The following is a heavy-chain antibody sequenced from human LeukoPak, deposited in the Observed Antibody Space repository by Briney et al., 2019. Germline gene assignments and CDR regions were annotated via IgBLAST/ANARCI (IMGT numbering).Heavy chain of an antibody. Sequence: PSETLSLTCSVSGGSINNYYWNWIRQPPGKGLEWIGYIYGSGNTNYNPSLKSRVTMSIDTSKNQFSLKLTSVTAADTATYYCARETSLAGFASGLGFNYWGQGILVTVSS. CDR2: IYGSGNT. V-gene: IGHV4-59*01. CDR3: ARETSLAGFASGLGFNY. J-gene: IGHJ4*02. CDR1: GGSINNYY. D-gene: IGHD6-19*01.